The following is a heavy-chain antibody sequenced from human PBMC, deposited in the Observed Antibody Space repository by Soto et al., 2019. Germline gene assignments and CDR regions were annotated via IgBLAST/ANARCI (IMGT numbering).Heavy chain of an antibody. D-gene: IGHD3-3*01. J-gene: IGHJ4*02. Sequence: QVLLVQSGAEVKKPGSSVKISCKASGGSFGNSAINWVRQTPGQGLEWLGGFIPVYRTLNYAQKFQGRVTNTADESTGTAYITLNSLASTHTAVYYCATGVIWIGYFTVDSWGQGTRVTVPS. V-gene: IGHV1-69*01. CDR3: ATGVIWIGYFTVDS. CDR2: FIPVYRTL. CDR1: GGSFGNSA.